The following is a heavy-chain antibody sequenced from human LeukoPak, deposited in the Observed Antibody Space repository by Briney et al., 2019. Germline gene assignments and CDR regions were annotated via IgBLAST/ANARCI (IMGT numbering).Heavy chain of an antibody. V-gene: IGHV3-48*01. CDR3: ARSVVMTANDYFDY. CDR1: GFTFSIYS. D-gene: IGHD2-21*02. Sequence: GGSLRLSCAASGFTFSIYSMNWVRQAPGKGLEWVSYISSSSSTIHYADSVKGRFTISRDNAKNSLYLQMNSLRAEDTAVYYCARSVVMTANDYFDYWGQGTLVTVSS. J-gene: IGHJ4*02. CDR2: ISSSSSTI.